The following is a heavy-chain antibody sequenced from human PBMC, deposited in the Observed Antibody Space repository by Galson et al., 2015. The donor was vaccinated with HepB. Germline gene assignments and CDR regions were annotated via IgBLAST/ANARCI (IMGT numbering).Heavy chain of an antibody. CDR2: IWYDGSNK. CDR1: GFTFSSYG. Sequence: SLRLSCAASGFTFSSYGMHWVRQAPGKGLEWVAVIWYDGSNKYYADSVKGRFTISRDNSKNTLYLQMNSLRAEDTAVYYCARSDCSGGSCYGVDAFDIWGQGTMVTVSS. V-gene: IGHV3-33*01. CDR3: ARSDCSGGSCYGVDAFDI. J-gene: IGHJ3*02. D-gene: IGHD2-15*01.